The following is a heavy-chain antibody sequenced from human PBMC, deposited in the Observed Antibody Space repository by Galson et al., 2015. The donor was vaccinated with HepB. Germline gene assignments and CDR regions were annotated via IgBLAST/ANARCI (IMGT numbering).Heavy chain of an antibody. CDR2: INPNSGGT. J-gene: IGHJ4*02. D-gene: IGHD3-10*01. CDR3: ARVLWFGEYGDY. CDR1: GYTFTGHY. V-gene: IGHV1-2*06. Sequence: SVKVSCKASGYTFTGHYMHWVRQAPGQGLEWMGRINPNSGGTNYAQKFQGRVTMTRDTSISTAYMELSRLRSDDTAVYYCARVLWFGEYGDYWGQGTLVTVSS.